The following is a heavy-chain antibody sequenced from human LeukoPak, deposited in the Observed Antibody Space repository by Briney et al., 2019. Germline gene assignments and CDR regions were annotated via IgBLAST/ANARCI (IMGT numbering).Heavy chain of an antibody. V-gene: IGHV1-18*01. CDR3: AREWRSGYLVGAFDI. Sequence: GASVKVSCKASGYTFTSYGISWVRQAPGQGLEWMGWISAYNGNTNYAQKLQGRVTMTTDTSTSTAYMELRSLRSDDTAVYYCAREWRSGYLVGAFDIWGQGTMVTVSS. CDR1: GYTFTSYG. J-gene: IGHJ3*02. D-gene: IGHD3-22*01. CDR2: ISAYNGNT.